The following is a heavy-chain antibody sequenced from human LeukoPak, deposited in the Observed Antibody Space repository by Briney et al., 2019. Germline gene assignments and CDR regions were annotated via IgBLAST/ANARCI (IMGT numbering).Heavy chain of an antibody. V-gene: IGHV4-30-4*08. D-gene: IGHD2-21*01. J-gene: IGHJ6*02. CDR1: GGSISSGGYY. Sequence: SETLSLTCTVSGGSISSGGYYWSWIRQPPGKGLEWIGYIYYSGSTYYNPSLKSRVTISVDTSKNQFSLKLSSVTAADTAVYYCAREVGGYWGMDVWGQGTTVTVSS. CDR2: IYYSGST. CDR3: AREVGGYWGMDV.